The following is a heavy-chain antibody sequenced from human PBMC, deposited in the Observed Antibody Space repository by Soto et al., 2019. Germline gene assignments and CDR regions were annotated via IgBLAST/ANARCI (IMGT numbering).Heavy chain of an antibody. J-gene: IGHJ6*02. CDR1: GGSIHMSPYF. Sequence: SETLSLTCTVSGGSIHMSPYFWDWIRQPPGKSLEWIGRFHYSGNTYYNPSLKSRVTISVDTSKNQFSLKLSSVTAADTAVYYCARWGGGGVVVPAAPYYYGMDAWGQGTTVTVSS. CDR3: ARWGGGGVVVPAAPYYYGMDA. V-gene: IGHV4-39*01. CDR2: FHYSGNT. D-gene: IGHD2-2*01.